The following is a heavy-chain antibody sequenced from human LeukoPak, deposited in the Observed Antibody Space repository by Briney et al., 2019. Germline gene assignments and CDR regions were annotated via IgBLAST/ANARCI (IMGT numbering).Heavy chain of an antibody. CDR3: ARLRGVPG. V-gene: IGHV4-59*12. Sequence: SETLSLTCAVYGGSFSGYYWSWIRQPPGKGLEWIGYIYYSGSTNYNPSLKSRVTISVDTSKNQFSLKLSSVTAADTAVYYCARLRGVPGWGQGTLVTVSS. J-gene: IGHJ4*02. CDR1: GGSFSGYY. CDR2: IYYSGST. D-gene: IGHD3-10*01.